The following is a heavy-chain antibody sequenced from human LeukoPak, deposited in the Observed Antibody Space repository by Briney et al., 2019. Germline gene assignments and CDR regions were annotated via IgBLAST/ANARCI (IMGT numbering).Heavy chain of an antibody. CDR3: ARLRLPHDAFDI. J-gene: IGHJ3*02. CDR1: GYTFTGYY. V-gene: IGHV1-2*02. D-gene: IGHD3-16*01. Sequence: ASVKVSCKASGYTFTGYYMHWVRQAPGQGLEWMGWINPNSGGTNYAQKFQGRVTMTRDTSISTAHMELSRLRSDDTAVYYCARLRLPHDAFDIWGQGTMVTVSS. CDR2: INPNSGGT.